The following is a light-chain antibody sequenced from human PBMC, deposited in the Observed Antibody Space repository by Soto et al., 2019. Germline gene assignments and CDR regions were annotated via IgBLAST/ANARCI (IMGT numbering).Light chain of an antibody. CDR1: QSVSSSY. V-gene: IGKV3-20*01. CDR2: GAS. CDR3: QQYGSSPPIT. Sequence: EIVLTQSPGTLSLSPGERATLSCRASQSVSSSYLAWYQQKPGQAPRLLIYGASIRATGIPGRFSGSGSVTDFTLTISRLEPEDFAVYYCQQYGSSPPITFGQGTRLEIK. J-gene: IGKJ5*01.